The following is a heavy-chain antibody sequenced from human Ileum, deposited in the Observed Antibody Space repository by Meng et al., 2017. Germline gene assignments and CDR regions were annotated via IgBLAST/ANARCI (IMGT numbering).Heavy chain of an antibody. CDR2: MNPNSGNT. CDR1: GYSFTNYD. CDR3: ARDYGGNSGWFDP. V-gene: IGHV1-8*03. J-gene: IGHJ5*02. D-gene: IGHD4-23*01. Sequence: ASVKVSCNASGYSFTNYDINWVRQATGQGLEWMGWMNPNSGNTGYAQKFQGRATITRNTSISTAYMELRSLRSEDTAMYYCARDYGGNSGWFDPWGQGTLVTVSS.